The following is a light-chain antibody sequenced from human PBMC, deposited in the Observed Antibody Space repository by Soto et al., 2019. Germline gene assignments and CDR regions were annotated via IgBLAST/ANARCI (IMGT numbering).Light chain of an antibody. CDR2: AAS. Sequence: DIPMTQSPSSLSASVGDTVTITCRASQTILTYLNWYQQKPGKAPKLLIYAASSLQSGVPSRFSGGGSATDFTLTISSLQPEDFATYYSQQSFGTTWTFGRGTKVDIK. CDR1: QTILTY. V-gene: IGKV1-39*01. CDR3: QQSFGTTWT. J-gene: IGKJ1*01.